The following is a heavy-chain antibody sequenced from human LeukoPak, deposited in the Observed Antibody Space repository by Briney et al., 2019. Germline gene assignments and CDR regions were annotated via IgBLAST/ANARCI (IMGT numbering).Heavy chain of an antibody. CDR3: ARLKGYCSGGSCPIFYFDY. J-gene: IGHJ4*02. CDR1: GGSISSSSYY. Sequence: PSETLSLTCTVSGGSISSSSYYWGWIRQPPGKGLEWIGSIYYSGSTYYNPSLKSRVTISVDTSKNQFSLRLSSVSAADTAVYYCARLKGYCSGGSCPIFYFDYWGQGTLVTVSS. V-gene: IGHV4-39*01. CDR2: IYYSGST. D-gene: IGHD2-15*01.